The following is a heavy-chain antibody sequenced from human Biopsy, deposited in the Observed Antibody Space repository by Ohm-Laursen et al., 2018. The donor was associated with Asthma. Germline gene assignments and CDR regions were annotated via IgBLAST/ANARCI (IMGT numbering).Heavy chain of an antibody. J-gene: IGHJ6*02. D-gene: IGHD6-6*01. Sequence: SLRLSCAASGFSFSIYGMHWVRQAPGKGLEWMAVISYDGSNKYYADSVKGRFTISRDNSKNTLYLQMNSLRAEDTAVYYCARKIAARGGMGVWGQGTTVTVSS. V-gene: IGHV3-30*03. CDR2: ISYDGSNK. CDR3: ARKIAARGGMGV. CDR1: GFSFSIYG.